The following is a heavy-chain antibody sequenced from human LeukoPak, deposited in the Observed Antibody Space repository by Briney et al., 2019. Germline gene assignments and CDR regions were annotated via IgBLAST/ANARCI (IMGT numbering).Heavy chain of an antibody. J-gene: IGHJ5*02. CDR2: INHGGST. CDR1: GGSFSGYY. Sequence: PSETLSLTCAVYGGSFSGYYWSWIRQPPGKGLEWIGEINHGGSTNYNPSLKSRVTISVDTSKNQFSLKLSSVTAADTAVYYCARGTRRGWFDPWGQGTLVTASS. V-gene: IGHV4-34*01. CDR3: ARGTRRGWFDP.